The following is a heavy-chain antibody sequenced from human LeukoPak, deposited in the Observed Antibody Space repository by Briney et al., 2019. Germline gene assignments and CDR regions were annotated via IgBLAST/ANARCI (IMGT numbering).Heavy chain of an antibody. CDR1: GYAFTDYY. Sequence: ASVKVSCTTSGYAFTDYYIHWVRQAPGQGLEWVGWINPRTGGTNYAQKFQGRVTLSRDTSISTAYLELRSLRSDDTALYYCAKDHYYENRHVDFWCPGTLVTVSP. V-gene: IGHV1-2*02. CDR2: INPRTGGT. D-gene: IGHD3-22*01. CDR3: AKDHYYENRHVDF. J-gene: IGHJ4*02.